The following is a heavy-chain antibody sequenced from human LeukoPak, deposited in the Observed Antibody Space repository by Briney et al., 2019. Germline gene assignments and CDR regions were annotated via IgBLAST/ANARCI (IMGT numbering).Heavy chain of an antibody. V-gene: IGHV4-34*01. CDR3: ARLQQEGY. D-gene: IGHD6-13*01. CDR1: GGSFSGYY. J-gene: IGHJ4*02. CDR2: INHSGST. Sequence: SETLSLTCAVYGGSFSGYYWSWIRQPPGKGLEWIGEINHSGSTNCSPSLKSRVTISVDTSKNQFSLKLSSVTAADTAVYYCARLQQEGYWGQGTLVTVSS.